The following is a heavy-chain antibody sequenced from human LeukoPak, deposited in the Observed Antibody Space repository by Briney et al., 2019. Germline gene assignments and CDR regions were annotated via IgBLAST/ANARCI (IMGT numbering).Heavy chain of an antibody. J-gene: IGHJ4*02. Sequence: GSLRLSCAASGFTLSSYWMAWVRQVPGKGLEWVANIKQDGSEKYFVDSVKGRFTISRDNTKNSLYLQMNSLRAEDTAVYYCAREYYYGSGSYGYWGQGTLVTVSS. D-gene: IGHD3-10*01. CDR2: IKQDGSEK. CDR1: GFTLSSYW. CDR3: AREYYYGSGSYGY. V-gene: IGHV3-7*01.